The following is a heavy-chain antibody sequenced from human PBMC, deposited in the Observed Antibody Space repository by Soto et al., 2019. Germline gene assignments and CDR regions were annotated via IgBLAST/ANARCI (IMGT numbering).Heavy chain of an antibody. J-gene: IGHJ6*02. CDR3: ARGQQLSYYYYGMDV. CDR1: GGTFSSYT. D-gene: IGHD6-13*01. V-gene: IGHV1-69*02. Sequence: QVQLVQSGAEVKKPGSSVKVSCKASGGTFSSYTISWVRQAPGQGLEWMGRIIPILGIANYAQKFQGRVTINADKSTSTAHMERSSLRSEDTAVYYCARGQQLSYYYYGMDVWGQGTTVTVSS. CDR2: IIPILGIA.